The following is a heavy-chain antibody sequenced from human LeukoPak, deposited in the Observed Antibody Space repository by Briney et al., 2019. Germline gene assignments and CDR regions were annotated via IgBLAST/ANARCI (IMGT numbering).Heavy chain of an antibody. D-gene: IGHD2-2*01. J-gene: IGHJ4*02. V-gene: IGHV5-51*01. CDR1: GYSFTSYW. Sequence: GESLKISCKGSGYSFTSYWIGWVRQMPGKGLEWMGIIYPGDSDTRYSPSFQGQVTISADKSISTAYLQWSSLKAPDTAMYYCARRHCSSTSCWASFDYWGQGTLVTVSS. CDR2: IYPGDSDT. CDR3: ARRHCSSTSCWASFDY.